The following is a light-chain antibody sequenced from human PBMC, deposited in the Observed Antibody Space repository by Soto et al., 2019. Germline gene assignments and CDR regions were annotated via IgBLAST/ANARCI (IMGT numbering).Light chain of an antibody. CDR2: GAS. Sequence: EIVLTQSPGTLSLSPGERATLSCRASHSVRSSSFAWYQVRPGQAPRLLIYGASRRATGIPDRFSGSGSETDFTLTIRSLEPEDFAVYYCQHRMNWPLTFGQGTRLEI. J-gene: IGKJ5*01. CDR1: HSVRSSS. V-gene: IGKV3D-20*02. CDR3: QHRMNWPLT.